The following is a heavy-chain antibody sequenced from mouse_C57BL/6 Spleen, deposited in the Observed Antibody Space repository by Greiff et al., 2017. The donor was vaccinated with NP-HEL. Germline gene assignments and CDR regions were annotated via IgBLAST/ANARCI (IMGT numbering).Heavy chain of an antibody. J-gene: IGHJ4*01. Sequence: EVQGVESGGGLVKPGGSLKLSCAASGFTFSSYTMSWVRQTPEKRLEWVATISGGGGNPYYPDSVKGRFTISRDNAKNTLYLQMSSLRSEDTALYYCARHDYSNYVFYAMDYWGQGTSVTVSS. CDR2: ISGGGGNP. D-gene: IGHD2-5*01. CDR3: ARHDYSNYVFYAMDY. CDR1: GFTFSSYT. V-gene: IGHV5-9*01.